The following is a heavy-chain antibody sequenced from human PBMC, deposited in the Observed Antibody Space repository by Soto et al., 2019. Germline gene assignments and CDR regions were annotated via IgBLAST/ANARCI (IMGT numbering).Heavy chain of an antibody. CDR3: TRSRRVVDYGPDLGEGMDV. CDR1: GFSFSGYW. D-gene: IGHD4-17*01. V-gene: IGHV5-51*01. Sequence: GESLKISCKSSGFSFSGYWIAWVRLMPGKGLEWMGILSPDDSDTRYSPSFQGQVTISADKSISTAYLQWSSLKASDTAIYYCTRSRRVVDYGPDLGEGMDVWGQGTTVTVS. CDR2: LSPDDSDT. J-gene: IGHJ6*02.